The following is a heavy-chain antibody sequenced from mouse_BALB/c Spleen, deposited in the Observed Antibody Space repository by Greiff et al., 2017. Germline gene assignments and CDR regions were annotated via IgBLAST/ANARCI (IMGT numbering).Heavy chain of an antibody. CDR1: GYSFTGYN. V-gene: IGHV1-39*01. CDR2: IDPYYGGT. D-gene: IGHD1-2*01. CDR3: ARGGTTATRSYFDV. J-gene: IGHJ1*01. Sequence: EVQLQQSGPELEKPGASVTISCTASGYSFTGYNMNWVKQSNGKSLEWIGNIDPYYGGTSYNQKFKGKATLTVDKSASTAYMQLKSLTSEDSAVYDLARGGTTATRSYFDVWGAGTTVTVSS.